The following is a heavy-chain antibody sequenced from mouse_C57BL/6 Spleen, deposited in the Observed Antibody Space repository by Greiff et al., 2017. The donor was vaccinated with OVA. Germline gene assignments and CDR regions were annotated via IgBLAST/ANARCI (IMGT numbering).Heavy chain of an antibody. CDR3: ARLLDGYGFAY. V-gene: IGHV1-82*01. CDR1: GYAFSSSW. Sequence: VKLQQSGPELVKPGASVKISCKASGYAFSSSWLNWVKQRPGKGLEWIGRIYPGDGDTNYNGKFKGKATLTADKSSSTAYMQLSSLTSEDSAVYFCARLLDGYGFAYWGQGTLVTVSA. J-gene: IGHJ3*01. D-gene: IGHD2-3*01. CDR2: IYPGDGDT.